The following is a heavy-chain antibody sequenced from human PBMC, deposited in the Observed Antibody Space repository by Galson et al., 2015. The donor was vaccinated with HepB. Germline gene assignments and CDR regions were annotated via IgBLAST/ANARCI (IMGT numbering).Heavy chain of an antibody. CDR3: TTDYPHHIVVIREDAFDI. Sequence: SLRLSCAASGFTFSRYSMNWVRQAPGKGLEWVGRIKSKTDGGTTDYAAPVKGRFTISRDDSKNTLYLQMNSLKTEDTAVYYCTTDYPHHIVVIREDAFDIWGQGTMVTVSS. CDR1: GFTFSRYS. V-gene: IGHV3-15*01. J-gene: IGHJ3*02. D-gene: IGHD3-22*01. CDR2: IKSKTDGGTT.